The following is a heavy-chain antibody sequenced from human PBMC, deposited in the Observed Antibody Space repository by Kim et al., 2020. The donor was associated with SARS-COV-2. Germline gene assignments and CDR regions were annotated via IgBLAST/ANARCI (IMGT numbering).Heavy chain of an antibody. CDR3: AKIMCSSTSCYPFRANYYYYGMDG. Sequence: GGSLRLSCAASGFTFSSYAMSWVRQAPGKGLEWVSAISGSGGSTYYADSVKGRFTISRDNSKNTLYLQMNSLSAEDTAVYYCAKIMCSSTSCYPFRANYYYYGMDGWGQGTTVTVSS. V-gene: IGHV3-23*01. J-gene: IGHJ6*02. D-gene: IGHD2-2*01. CDR2: ISGSGGST. CDR1: GFTFSSYA.